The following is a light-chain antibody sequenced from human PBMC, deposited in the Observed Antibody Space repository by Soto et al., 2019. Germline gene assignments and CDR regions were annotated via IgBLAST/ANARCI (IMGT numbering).Light chain of an antibody. CDR1: SGHSSYA. J-gene: IGLJ1*01. CDR2: LNSDGSH. V-gene: IGLV4-69*01. Sequence: QSVLTQSPSASASLGASVKLTCTLSSGHSSYAIAWHQQQPEKGPRYLMKLNSDGSHYKGGGIPDRFSGSSSGAERYLTISSLQSEDEADYYCQTWGTGIQVFGTGTKLTAL. CDR3: QTWGTGIQV.